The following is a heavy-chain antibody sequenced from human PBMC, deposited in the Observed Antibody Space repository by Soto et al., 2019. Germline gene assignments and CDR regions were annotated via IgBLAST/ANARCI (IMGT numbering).Heavy chain of an antibody. CDR1: GYTFTSXD. CDR3: ARGIAAAELSWFDP. Sequence: ASVKVSCKASGYTFTSXDINWVRQATGQGLEWMGWMNPNSGNTGYAQKFQGRVTMTRNTSISTAYMELSSLRSEDTAVYYCARGIAAAELSWFDPWGQGTLVTVSS. V-gene: IGHV1-8*01. D-gene: IGHD6-13*01. CDR2: MNPNSGNT. J-gene: IGHJ5*02.